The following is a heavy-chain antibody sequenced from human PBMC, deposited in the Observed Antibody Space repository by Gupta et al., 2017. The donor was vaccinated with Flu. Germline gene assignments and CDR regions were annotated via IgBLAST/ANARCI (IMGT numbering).Heavy chain of an antibody. CDR1: FCSNY. Sequence: FCSNYWTWVRQPAGKGLECIGRIYENDTTNYTPSLNRRVTMFVDKARKQFSLRLTSVTAADTAVYYCARMDIRMGWFDPCEQCSLVAVS. V-gene: IGHV4-4*07. J-gene: IGHJ5*02. CDR3: ARMDIRMGWFDP. D-gene: IGHD2-2*03. CDR2: IYENDTT.